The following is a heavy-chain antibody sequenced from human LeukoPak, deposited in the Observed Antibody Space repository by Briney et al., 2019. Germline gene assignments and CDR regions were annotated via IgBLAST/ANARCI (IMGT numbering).Heavy chain of an antibody. J-gene: IGHJ4*02. D-gene: IGHD3-22*01. CDR1: GFTFSAYW. CDR2: IKQDGSQT. CDR3: AKDLGSSGYLYYFDY. V-gene: IGHV3-7*01. Sequence: GGSLRLSCEASGFTFSAYWMSWVRQAPGKGLEWVANIKQDGSQTYHADSVKGRFTISRDNAENSLYPQMNSLRAEDTAVYYCAKDLGSSGYLYYFDYWGQGTLVTVSS.